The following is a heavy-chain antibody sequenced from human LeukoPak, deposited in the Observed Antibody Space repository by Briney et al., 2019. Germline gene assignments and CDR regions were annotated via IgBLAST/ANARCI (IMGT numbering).Heavy chain of an antibody. CDR3: ARHGLLGIAVRLSSHAFDI. J-gene: IGHJ3*02. D-gene: IGHD6-6*01. CDR2: IYTSGGT. V-gene: IGHV4-4*09. Sequence: ASETLSLTCTVSGGSISSYYWSWIRQPPGKGLEWIGYIYTSGGTNYNPSLKSLVTISVDTSKSQFSLKVSSVTAADTAVYYCARHGLLGIAVRLSSHAFDIWGQGTMVTVSS. CDR1: GGSISSYY.